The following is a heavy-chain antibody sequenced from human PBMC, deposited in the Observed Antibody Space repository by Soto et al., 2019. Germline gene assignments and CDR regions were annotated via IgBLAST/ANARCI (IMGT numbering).Heavy chain of an antibody. D-gene: IGHD2-15*01. Sequence: EVQLVDSGGGVVKPGGSLRLSCEASGFSVCNAWMNWVLQAPRKGLEGVGRIKTRDEGETTNYAPPVKGSCTISRDHSKNTLYLQMNSLKTEDTAVSFCTTGSVEGFWGQGTKVTVSS. J-gene: IGHJ6*02. CDR1: GFSVCNAW. V-gene: IGHV3-15*07. CDR3: TTGSVEGF. CDR2: IKTRDEGETT.